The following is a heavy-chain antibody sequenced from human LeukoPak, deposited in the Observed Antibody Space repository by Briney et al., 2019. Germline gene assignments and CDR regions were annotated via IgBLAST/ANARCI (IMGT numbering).Heavy chain of an antibody. CDR1: GGTFSSYA. V-gene: IGHV1-69*13. D-gene: IGHD2-15*01. CDR3: ARASTEEAAYCSGGSCYHGSWYCYGMDV. J-gene: IGHJ6*02. CDR2: IIPIFGTA. Sequence: GASVKVSCKASGGTFSSYAISWVRQAPGQGLEWMGGIIPIFGTANYAQKFQGRVTITADESTSTAYMELSSLRSEDTAVYYCARASTEEAAYCSGGSCYHGSWYCYGMDVWGQGTTVTASS.